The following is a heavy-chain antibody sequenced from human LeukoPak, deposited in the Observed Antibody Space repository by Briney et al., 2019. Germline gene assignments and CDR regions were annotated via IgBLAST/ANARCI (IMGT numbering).Heavy chain of an antibody. CDR1: GFTFTPTW. V-gene: IGHV3-15*01. Sequence: GGSLRLSCAASGFTFTPTWMTWVRQAPGKGLEWVGRIKSKADGETTDYAAPVKGRFFMSRDDSKATLFLLMNYLETEDTAVYYCTTDRGLTMIRGVFVSWGQGTLVTVSS. CDR3: TTDRGLTMIRGVFVS. J-gene: IGHJ4*02. D-gene: IGHD3-10*01. CDR2: IKSKADGETT.